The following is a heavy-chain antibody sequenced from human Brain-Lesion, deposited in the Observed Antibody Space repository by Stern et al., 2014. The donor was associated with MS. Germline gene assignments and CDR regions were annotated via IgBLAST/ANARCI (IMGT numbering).Heavy chain of an antibody. Sequence: QLVQSGPGLVKPSETLSLSCTVSGGSINSSSYYWGWVRQPPGKGLEWIGSIYYSGSSYSNPSLQSRLAMSVDTSKNPFSLRLSSVTAADTAVYYCARLGVMVTFGGVIAPSDFDSWGQGTLVTVSS. D-gene: IGHD3-16*02. CDR2: IYYSGSS. CDR3: ARLGVMVTFGGVIAPSDFDS. CDR1: GGSINSSSYY. J-gene: IGHJ4*02. V-gene: IGHV4-39*01.